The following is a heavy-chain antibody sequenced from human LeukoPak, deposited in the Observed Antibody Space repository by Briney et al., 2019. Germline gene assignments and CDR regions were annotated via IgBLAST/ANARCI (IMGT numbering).Heavy chain of an antibody. CDR1: GGSISSSSYY. D-gene: IGHD3-22*01. CDR2: IYYSGST. V-gene: IGHV4-39*01. Sequence: SETLSLTCTVSGGSISSSSYYWGWIRQPPGTGLEWIGSIYYSGSTYYNPSLKSRVTISVDTSKNQFSLKLSSVTAADTAVYYCARHKPTYYYDSSGYYHNPIDYWGQGTLVTVSS. J-gene: IGHJ4*02. CDR3: ARHKPTYYYDSSGYYHNPIDY.